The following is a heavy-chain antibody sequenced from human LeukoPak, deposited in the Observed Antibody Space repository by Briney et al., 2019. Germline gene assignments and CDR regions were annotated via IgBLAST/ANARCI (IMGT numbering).Heavy chain of an antibody. J-gene: IGHJ3*02. Sequence: SVKVSCKVSGYTLTELSMHWVRQAPGKGLEWKGGFDPEDGERLYAQKFQGRVTMTEDTSTDTAYMELSSLRSEDTTVYYCATEQRITFFGRAFDIWGQGTMVTVSS. CDR1: GYTLTELS. CDR3: ATEQRITFFGRAFDI. D-gene: IGHD3-3*01. CDR2: FDPEDGER. V-gene: IGHV1-24*01.